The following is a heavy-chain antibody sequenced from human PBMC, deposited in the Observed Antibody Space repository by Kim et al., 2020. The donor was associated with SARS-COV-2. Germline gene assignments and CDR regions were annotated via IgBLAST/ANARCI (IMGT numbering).Heavy chain of an antibody. V-gene: IGHV1-69*13. Sequence: SVKVSCKASGGTFSSYAISWVRQAPGQGLEWMGGIIPIFGTANYAQKFQGRVTITADESTSTAYMELSSLRSEDTAVYYCARVPVAAAGTPTGMDVWGQGTTVTVSS. CDR2: IIPIFGTA. J-gene: IGHJ6*02. D-gene: IGHD6-13*01. CDR3: ARVPVAAAGTPTGMDV. CDR1: GGTFSSYA.